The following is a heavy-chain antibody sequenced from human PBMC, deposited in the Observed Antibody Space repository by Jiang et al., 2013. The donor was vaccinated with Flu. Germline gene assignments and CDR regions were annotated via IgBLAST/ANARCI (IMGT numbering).Heavy chain of an antibody. CDR1: GGTFSSYT. J-gene: IGHJ6*02. CDR3: ARAGLDIVVVVAATDYGMDV. V-gene: IGHV1-69*04. Sequence: VQSGAEVKKPGSSVKVSCKASGGTFSSYTISWVRQAPGQGLEWMGRIIPILGIANYAQKFQGRVTITADKSTSTAYMELSSLRSEDTAVYYCARAGLDIVVVVAATDYGMDVVGPRDHGHRLL. D-gene: IGHD2-15*01. CDR2: IIPILGIA.